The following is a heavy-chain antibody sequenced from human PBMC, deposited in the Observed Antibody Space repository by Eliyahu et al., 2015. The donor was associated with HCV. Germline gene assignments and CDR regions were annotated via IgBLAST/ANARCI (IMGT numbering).Heavy chain of an antibody. CDR2: IHYSGST. D-gene: IGHD6-19*01. J-gene: IGHJ5*02. V-gene: IGHV4-59*01. CDR1: GGSITTYX. CDR3: ASGGGGIAVAGTGGWFDP. Sequence: QVQLQESGPGLVKPSETLSLTCTVSGGSITTYXWSWIRQPPGKGLEWMGXIHYSGSTNYNPSLKSRVTISLDTSKNQFSLNLTSVTAADTAVYYCASGGGGIAVAGTGGWFDPWGQGTLVTVSS.